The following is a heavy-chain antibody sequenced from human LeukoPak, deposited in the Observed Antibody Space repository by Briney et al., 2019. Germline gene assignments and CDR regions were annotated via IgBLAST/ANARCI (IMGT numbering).Heavy chain of an antibody. CDR1: GGPISSSSYY. J-gene: IGHJ4*02. D-gene: IGHD6-13*01. CDR3: ARTVIASFDY. Sequence: SETLSLTCTVSGGPISSSSYYWGWIRQPPGKGLEWIGSIYYSGSTYYNPSLKSRVTISVDTSKNQFSLKLSSVTAADTAVYYCARTVIASFDYWGQGTLVTVSS. V-gene: IGHV4-39*01. CDR2: IYYSGST.